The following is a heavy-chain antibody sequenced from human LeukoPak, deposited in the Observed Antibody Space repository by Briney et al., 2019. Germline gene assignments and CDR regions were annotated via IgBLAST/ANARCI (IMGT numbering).Heavy chain of an antibody. CDR1: GYTFTNYY. V-gene: IGHV1-2*06. D-gene: IGHD1-26*01. CDR3: ASLYDIVGTTVDY. CDR2: IDPNTGGT. J-gene: IGHJ4*02. Sequence: APVKVSCKTSGYTFTNYYIHWVRQAPGQGLEWMGRIDPNTGGTESAKNFQGRVTMTRDTSISTAYMALSGLRSDDTAVYYCASLYDIVGTTVDYWGQGTLVTVSS.